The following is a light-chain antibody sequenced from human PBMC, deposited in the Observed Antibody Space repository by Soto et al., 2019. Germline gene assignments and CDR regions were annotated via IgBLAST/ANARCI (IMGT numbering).Light chain of an antibody. CDR2: GAS. CDR1: QSVSSN. Sequence: EIVMRQSPATLSVSPGERATLFCRASQSVSSNLAWYQQKPGQAPRLLIYGASTRATGIPARFSGSGSGAEFTLPISSLQSEDSAIYYCQQYNDWPPRYTFGQGTKLEIK. J-gene: IGKJ2*01. V-gene: IGKV3-15*01. CDR3: QQYNDWPPRYT.